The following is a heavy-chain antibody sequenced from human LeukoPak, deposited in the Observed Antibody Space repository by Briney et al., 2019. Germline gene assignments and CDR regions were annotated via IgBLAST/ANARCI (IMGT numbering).Heavy chain of an antibody. CDR2: MDPNNGNT. Sequence: ASVKVSCKASGYSFTHHYLHWVRQAPGQGLEWMGWMDPNNGNTVYAHKFQGRVTITRNTSISTAYMELSSLRSEDTAVYYCARAPRPDYFDYWGQGTLVTVSS. CDR3: ARAPRPDYFDY. V-gene: IGHV1-8*03. J-gene: IGHJ4*02. CDR1: GYSFTHHY.